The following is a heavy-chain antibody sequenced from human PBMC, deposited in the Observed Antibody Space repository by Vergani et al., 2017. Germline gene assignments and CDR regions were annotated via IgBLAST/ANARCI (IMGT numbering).Heavy chain of an antibody. CDR2: IYPGDSDT. CDR1: GYSFTSYW. Sequence: EVQLVQSGAEVKKPGESLKISCKGSGYSFTSYWIGWVRQMPGKGLEWMWIIYPGDSDTRYSPSFQGQVTISADKSISTAYLQWSSLKASDTAMYYCARHGMGDIVVVVAASDYYYGMDVWGQGTTVTVSS. CDR3: ARHGMGDIVVVVAASDYYYGMDV. J-gene: IGHJ6*02. V-gene: IGHV5-51*01. D-gene: IGHD2-15*01.